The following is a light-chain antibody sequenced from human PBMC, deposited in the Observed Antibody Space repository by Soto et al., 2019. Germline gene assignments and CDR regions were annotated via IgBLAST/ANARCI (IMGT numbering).Light chain of an antibody. V-gene: IGLV2-14*02. CDR3: GTWDTSLSAAV. Sequence: QSALTQPASVSGSPGQSIAISCTGTSSDVGSYNSVSWYQQHPGKAPKLMIYEGSKRPSGVSDRFSGSKSGTSATLGITGLQTGDEADYYCGTWDTSLSAAVFGTGTKLTVL. CDR2: EGS. J-gene: IGLJ1*01. CDR1: SSDVGSYNS.